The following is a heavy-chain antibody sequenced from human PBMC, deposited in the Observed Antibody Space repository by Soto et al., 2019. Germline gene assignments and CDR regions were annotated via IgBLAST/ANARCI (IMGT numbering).Heavy chain of an antibody. Sequence: VGSLRLSCAASGFTFSSYAMSWVRQAPGKGLEWVSAISGSGGSTYYADSVKGRFTISRDNSKNTLYLQMNSLRAEDTAVYYCATQLLIPAAAYYYYYGMDVWGQGTTVTVSS. J-gene: IGHJ6*02. D-gene: IGHD2-2*01. V-gene: IGHV3-23*01. CDR3: ATQLLIPAAAYYYYYGMDV. CDR2: ISGSGGST. CDR1: GFTFSSYA.